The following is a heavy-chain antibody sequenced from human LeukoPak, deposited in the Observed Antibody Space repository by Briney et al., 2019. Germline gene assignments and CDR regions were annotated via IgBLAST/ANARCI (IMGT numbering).Heavy chain of an antibody. Sequence: GASVKVSCKSSGYRFTSYDTHWVRQAPGQALEWLGIINPSGGSTSYAQRFQGRVAMTRDTSTATVYMEVNSLTSEDTAVYFCARDGPTAAPFDYWGQGTLVTVSS. CDR1: GYRFTSYD. J-gene: IGHJ4*02. V-gene: IGHV1-46*01. D-gene: IGHD2-2*01. CDR2: INPSGGST. CDR3: ARDGPTAAPFDY.